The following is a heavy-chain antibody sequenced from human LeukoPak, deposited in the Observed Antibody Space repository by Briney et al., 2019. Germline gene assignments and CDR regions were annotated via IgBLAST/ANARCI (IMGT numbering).Heavy chain of an antibody. V-gene: IGHV3-48*03. Sequence: PGGSLRLSCAASGFTFSSYEMNWVRQAPGKGLEWVSYISSSGSTIYYADSVKGRFTISRDNSKNTLYLQMNSLRAEDTAVYYCAKDKGVDTAIFDYWGQGTLVTVSS. D-gene: IGHD5-18*01. CDR3: AKDKGVDTAIFDY. J-gene: IGHJ4*02. CDR2: ISSSGSTI. CDR1: GFTFSSYE.